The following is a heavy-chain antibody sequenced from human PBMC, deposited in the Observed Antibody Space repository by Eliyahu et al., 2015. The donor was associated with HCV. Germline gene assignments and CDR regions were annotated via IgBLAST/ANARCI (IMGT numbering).Heavy chain of an antibody. J-gene: IGHJ4*02. CDR3: ARGGAGYYDSPTTGLFDY. Sequence: QVQLVESGGGVVQPGRSLRLSCXASGFXFSSYGXHWVRQGPGNGVEGVAVISYDGSNKYYADSVKGRFTISRDNSKNTLYLQMNSLRAEDTAVYYCARGGAGYYDSPTTGLFDYWGQGTLVTVSS. CDR1: GFXFSSYG. D-gene: IGHD3-22*01. CDR2: ISYDGSNK. V-gene: IGHV3-30*03.